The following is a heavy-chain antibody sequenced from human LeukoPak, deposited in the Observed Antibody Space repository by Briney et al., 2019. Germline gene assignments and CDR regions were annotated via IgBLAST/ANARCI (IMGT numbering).Heavy chain of an antibody. CDR2: IYPGDSGT. Sequence: GESLKISCKGSGYSFTTYWIGWVRQMPGKGLEWMGIIYPGDSGTRYSPSFQGQVTISADMSISTAYLQWSSLKASDTAMYYCARCRSVVGGTHDLDYWGQGTLVTVSS. CDR1: GYSFTTYW. J-gene: IGHJ4*02. D-gene: IGHD1-26*01. CDR3: ARCRSVVGGTHDLDY. V-gene: IGHV5-51*01.